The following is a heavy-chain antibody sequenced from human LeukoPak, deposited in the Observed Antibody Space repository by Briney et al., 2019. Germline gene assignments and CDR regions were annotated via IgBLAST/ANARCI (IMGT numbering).Heavy chain of an antibody. CDR1: GYGFTSYW. CDR3: ARQGCSGGSCYDIDY. CDR2: IYPHDSDT. J-gene: IGHJ4*02. Sequence: GESLKISCKGSGYGFTSYWIAWVRPMPGTGNGLEWMGIIYPHDSDTRYSPSFQGQVIVSVDKSINTAYLEWSSLKASDSAMYYCARQGCSGGSCYDIDYWGQGTLVTVSS. D-gene: IGHD2-15*01. V-gene: IGHV5-51*01.